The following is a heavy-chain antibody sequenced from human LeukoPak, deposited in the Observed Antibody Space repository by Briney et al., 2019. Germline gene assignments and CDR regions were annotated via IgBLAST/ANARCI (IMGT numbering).Heavy chain of an antibody. CDR3: AKSAATWDTYFDY. Sequence: PGGSLRLSCAASGFTFSSYWMHWVRQVPGKGLVWVSRVNTDESSTSYADSVKGRFTISRDNSKNTLYLQMNSLRAEDTAVYYCAKSAATWDTYFDYWGQGTLVTVSS. V-gene: IGHV3-74*01. D-gene: IGHD2-2*01. CDR1: GFTFSSYW. CDR2: VNTDESST. J-gene: IGHJ4*02.